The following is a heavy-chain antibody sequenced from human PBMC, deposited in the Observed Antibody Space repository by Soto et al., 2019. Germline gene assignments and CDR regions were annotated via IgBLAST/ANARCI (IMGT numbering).Heavy chain of an antibody. CDR3: ARDHPHSYGVYYFDY. V-gene: IGHV4-59*01. CDR2: IYSSGST. CDR1: GGSISNYY. Sequence: SSETLSLTCTVSGGSISNYYWDWIRQSPWKGLEWIGYIYSSGSTHYNPSLQNRVTISIDTSKNQVSLKVNSVTAADTAVYYCARDHPHSYGVYYFDYWGQGT. D-gene: IGHD5-18*01. J-gene: IGHJ4*02.